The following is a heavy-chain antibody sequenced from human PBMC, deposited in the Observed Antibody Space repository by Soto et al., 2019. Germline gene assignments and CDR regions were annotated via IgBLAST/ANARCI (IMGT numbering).Heavy chain of an antibody. V-gene: IGHV4-4*02. CDR3: ARVSGSYYYGMDV. D-gene: IGHD1-26*01. Sequence: SETLSLTCAVSGGSISSSNWWSWVRQPPGKGLEWIGEIYHSGSTNYNPSLKSRVTISVDKSKNQFSLKLSSVTAADTAVYYCARVSGSYYYGMDVWGQGITVTVS. CDR2: IYHSGST. J-gene: IGHJ6*02. CDR1: GGSISSSNW.